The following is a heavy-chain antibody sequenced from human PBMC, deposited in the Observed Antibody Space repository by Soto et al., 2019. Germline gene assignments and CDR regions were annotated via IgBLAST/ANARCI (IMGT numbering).Heavy chain of an antibody. CDR3: ARAPRGNYGYPSYFDY. CDR1: GGSISSSNW. D-gene: IGHD3-10*01. V-gene: IGHV4-4*02. CDR2: IYYSGSI. J-gene: IGHJ4*02. Sequence: PSETLSLTCAVSGGSISSSNWWRWVRQPPGKGLEWIGYIYYSGSINYNPSLKSRVTISVDTSKNQFSLKLSSVTAADSAVYYCARAPRGNYGYPSYFDYWGQGTLVTVSS.